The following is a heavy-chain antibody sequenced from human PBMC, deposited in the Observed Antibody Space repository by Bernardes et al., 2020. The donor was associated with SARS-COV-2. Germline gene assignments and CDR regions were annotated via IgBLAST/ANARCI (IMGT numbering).Heavy chain of an antibody. CDR3: ARDSGIWAGSGSYYKSSYYYYGMDV. CDR1: GYTFTSYG. D-gene: IGHD3-10*01. CDR2: ISAYNGNT. Sequence: ASVKVSCKASGYTFTSYGISWVRQAPGQGLEWMGWISAYNGNTNYAQKLQGRVTMTTDTSTSTAYMELRSLRSDDTAVYYCARDSGIWAGSGSYYKSSYYYYGMDVWGQGTTVTVSS. J-gene: IGHJ6*02. V-gene: IGHV1-18*01.